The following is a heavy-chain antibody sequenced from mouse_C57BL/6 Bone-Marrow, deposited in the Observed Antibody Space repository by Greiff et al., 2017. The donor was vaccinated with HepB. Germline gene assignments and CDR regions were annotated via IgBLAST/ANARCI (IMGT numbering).Heavy chain of an antibody. CDR2: IWSGGST. CDR3: ARNYYGSRAFAY. V-gene: IGHV2-2*01. Sequence: VKLMESGPGLVQPSQSLSITCTVSGFSLTSYGVHWVRQSPGKGLEWLGVIWSGGSTDYNAAFISRLSISKDNSKSQVFFKMNSLQADDTAIYYCARNYYGSRAFAYWGQGTLVTVSA. CDR1: GFSLTSYG. D-gene: IGHD1-1*01. J-gene: IGHJ3*01.